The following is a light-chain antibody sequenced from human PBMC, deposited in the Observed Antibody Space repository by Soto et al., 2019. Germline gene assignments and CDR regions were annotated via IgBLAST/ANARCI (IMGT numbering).Light chain of an antibody. CDR3: FSYAGSYNIYL. CDR1: SSDVGYYNY. Sequence: QSVLTQPRSVSGSPGQSVTISCTGTSSDVGYYNYVSWYQRHPGKAPILMIYDVFKRPSGVPDRFSGSKSGNTASLTISGLQAEDEGDYYRFSYAGSYNIYLFGTGTKVT. J-gene: IGLJ1*01. V-gene: IGLV2-11*01. CDR2: DVF.